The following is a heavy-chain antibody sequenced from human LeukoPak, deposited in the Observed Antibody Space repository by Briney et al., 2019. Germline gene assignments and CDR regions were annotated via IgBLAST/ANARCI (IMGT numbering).Heavy chain of an antibody. CDR3: ARQGYSGHSQGAADY. CDR1: GYTFTNYY. CDR2: INPGGANT. D-gene: IGHD4-23*01. J-gene: IGHJ4*02. Sequence: ASVKVSCKASGYTFTNYYIHWVRQAPGQGLEWMGLINPGGANTNYAQNFQGRVTMTRDTSTSTVYMELSSLRSEDTAVYYCARQGYSGHSQGAADYWGQGTLVTVSS. V-gene: IGHV1-46*01.